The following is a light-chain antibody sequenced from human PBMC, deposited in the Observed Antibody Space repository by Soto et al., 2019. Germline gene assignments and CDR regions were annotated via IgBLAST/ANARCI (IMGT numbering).Light chain of an antibody. J-gene: IGKJ5*01. CDR1: QSVSY. CDR2: DAS. V-gene: IGKV3-11*01. CDR3: QQCSISIT. Sequence: DIALTHSPATLYLSPVERATLSCRASQSVSYLALYQQKPGQAPRLLIYDASNRATGIPARFSGSGSGTDFTLTISSLEPEEFEVYYCQQCSISITGGQRTRREIK.